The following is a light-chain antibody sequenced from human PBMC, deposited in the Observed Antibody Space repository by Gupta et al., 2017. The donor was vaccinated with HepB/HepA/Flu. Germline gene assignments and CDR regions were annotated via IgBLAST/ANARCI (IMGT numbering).Light chain of an antibody. CDR3: QTWGAGTVV. V-gene: IGLV4-69*01. Sequence: QLVLTQSPSASASLGASVKLSCTLGSGYSNYAIAWHQQQPEESPRYLMKLNSDGSHTKGDGIPDRFSGSSSGAERYLTISSLQSEDEADYYCQTWGAGTVVFGGGTKLTVL. CDR2: LNSDGSH. J-gene: IGLJ2*01. CDR1: SGYSNYA.